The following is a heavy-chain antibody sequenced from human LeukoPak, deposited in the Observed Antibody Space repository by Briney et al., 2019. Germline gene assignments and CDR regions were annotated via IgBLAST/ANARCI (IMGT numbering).Heavy chain of an antibody. D-gene: IGHD2-15*01. CDR1: GGSISSYY. V-gene: IGHV4-4*07. CDR2: IYTSGST. CDR3: AREDCSGGSCQTDY. J-gene: IGHJ4*02. Sequence: SETLSLTCTVSGGSISSYYWSWIRQPAGKGLEWIGRIYTSGSTNYNPSLKSRVTMSVDTSKNQFSLKLSSVTAADTAVYYCAREDCSGGSCQTDYWGQGTLVTVSS.